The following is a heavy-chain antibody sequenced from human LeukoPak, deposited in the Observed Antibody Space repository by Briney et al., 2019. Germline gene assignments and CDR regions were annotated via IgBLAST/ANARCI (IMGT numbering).Heavy chain of an antibody. CDR3: VRDGSVARQDY. D-gene: IGHD6-19*01. CDR2: INRDGSDT. Sequence: GGSLRLSCAASGFTFSDYWMHWVRQAPGKGLVWVSRINRDGSDTTYADSVWGRFTVSRDNAKSTLHLQMNSLRVDDTAVYYCVRDGSVARQDYWGQGTLLTVSS. J-gene: IGHJ4*02. V-gene: IGHV3-74*03. CDR1: GFTFSDYW.